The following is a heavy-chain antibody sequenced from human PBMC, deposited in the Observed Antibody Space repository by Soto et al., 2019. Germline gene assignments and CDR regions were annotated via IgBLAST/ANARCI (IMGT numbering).Heavy chain of an antibody. J-gene: IGHJ4*02. CDR1: GFTFSSYG. CDR3: AKSRGKAAAGSFAGY. Sequence: PGGSLRLSCAASGFTFSSYGMHWVRQAPGKGLEWVAVISYDGSNKYYADSVKGRFTISRDNSKNTLYLQMNSLRAEDTAVYYCAKSRGKAAAGSFAGYWGQGTLVTVSS. D-gene: IGHD6-13*01. V-gene: IGHV3-30*18. CDR2: ISYDGSNK.